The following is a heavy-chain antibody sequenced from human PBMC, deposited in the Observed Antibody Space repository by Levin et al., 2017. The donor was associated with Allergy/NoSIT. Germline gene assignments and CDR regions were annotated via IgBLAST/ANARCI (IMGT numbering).Heavy chain of an antibody. CDR2: INHSGST. Sequence: SQTLSLPCAVYGGSFSGYYWSWIRQPPGKGLEWIGEINHSGSTNYNPSLKSRVTISVDTSKNQFSLKLSSVTAADTAVYYCARRLNYYDSSGYYRIFDYWGQGTLVTVSS. J-gene: IGHJ4*02. CDR1: GGSFSGYY. CDR3: ARRLNYYDSSGYYRIFDY. V-gene: IGHV4-34*01. D-gene: IGHD3-22*01.